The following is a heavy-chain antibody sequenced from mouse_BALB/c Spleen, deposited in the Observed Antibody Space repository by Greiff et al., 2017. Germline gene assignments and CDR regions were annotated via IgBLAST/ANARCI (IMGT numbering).Heavy chain of an antibody. CDR1: GFTFSSYA. J-gene: IGHJ3*01. V-gene: IGHV5-9-3*01. CDR3: ARHEFAY. Sequence: EVKVEESGGGLVKPGGSLKLSCAASGFTFSSYAMSWVRQTPEKRLEWVATISSGGSYTYYPDSVKGRFTISRDNAKNTLYLQMSSLRSEDTAMYYCARHEFAYWGQGTLVTVSA. CDR2: ISSGGSYT.